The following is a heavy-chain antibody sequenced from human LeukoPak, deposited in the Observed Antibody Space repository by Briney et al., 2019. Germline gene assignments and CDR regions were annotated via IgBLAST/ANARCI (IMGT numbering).Heavy chain of an antibody. J-gene: IGHJ3*01. D-gene: IGHD6-13*01. CDR1: GFIFRNYW. CDR3: ARISSSNWYNERGAFDV. CDR2: IKQDGGEK. V-gene: IGHV3-7*03. Sequence: PGGSLRLSCAGSGFIFRNYWMSWVRQAPGKGLEWVANIKQDGGEKYYVDSVKDRFSISRDNARNSLSLQMNSLRAEDTAVYYCARISSSNWYNERGAFDVWGQGTMVTVSS.